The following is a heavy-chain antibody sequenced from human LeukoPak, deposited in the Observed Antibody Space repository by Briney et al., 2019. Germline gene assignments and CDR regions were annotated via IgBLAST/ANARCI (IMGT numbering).Heavy chain of an antibody. D-gene: IGHD4-17*01. V-gene: IGHV7-4-1*02. CDR3: AREGNDYGDSPDAFDI. J-gene: IGHJ3*02. CDR1: GYTFTSYA. CDR2: INANTGNP. Sequence: ASVKVSCKASGYTFTSYAMNWVRLAPGQGLEWMGWINANTGNPTYAQGFTGRFVFSLDTSVSTAYLQISSLKAEDTAVYYCAREGNDYGDSPDAFDIWGQGTMVTVSS.